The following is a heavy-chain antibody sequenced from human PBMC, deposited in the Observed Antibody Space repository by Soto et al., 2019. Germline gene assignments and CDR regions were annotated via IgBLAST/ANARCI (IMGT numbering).Heavy chain of an antibody. CDR1: GGSISSSSYY. CDR2: MYNRGST. Sequence: QLQLQESGPGLVKPSETLSLTCSVSGGSISSSSYYCGWIRQPPGKGLEWLGNMYNRGSTYYNPSLKSRVTLSVDTSKNQFSLKLSSVIAADTAVYYCAIYQILTIFGMVTTVDYWGQGTLVTVSS. V-gene: IGHV4-39*01. J-gene: IGHJ4*02. D-gene: IGHD3-3*01. CDR3: AIYQILTIFGMVTTVDY.